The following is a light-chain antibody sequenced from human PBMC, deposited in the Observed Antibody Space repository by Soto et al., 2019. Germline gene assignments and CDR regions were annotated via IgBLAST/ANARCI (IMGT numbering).Light chain of an antibody. CDR1: QAIRTA. V-gene: IGKV1-39*01. J-gene: IGKJ4*02. Sequence: IQLTPSPSSLYASVGGSVTITCRASQAIRTALGWYQQKPGKVPKLLIYATSILQSGMGSRFSGSGSGNDFTLPVRCLQTDDFATYSCQQSHWTPQTFGRWA. CDR3: QQSHWTPQT. CDR2: ATS.